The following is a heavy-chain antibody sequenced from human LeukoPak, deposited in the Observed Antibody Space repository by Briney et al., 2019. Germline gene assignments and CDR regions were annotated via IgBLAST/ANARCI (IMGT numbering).Heavy chain of an antibody. J-gene: IGHJ4*02. Sequence: GGSLRLSCAASGFTFSDYYMSWIRQAPGKGLEWVSYISSSGSTIYYADSVKGRFTISRDNAKNSLYLQMNSLRAEDTAVYYCARGHDYGDYPLVFAGSSVDYWGQGTLVTVSS. D-gene: IGHD4-17*01. CDR3: ARGHDYGDYPLVFAGSSVDY. CDR1: GFTFSDYY. CDR2: ISSSGSTI. V-gene: IGHV3-11*01.